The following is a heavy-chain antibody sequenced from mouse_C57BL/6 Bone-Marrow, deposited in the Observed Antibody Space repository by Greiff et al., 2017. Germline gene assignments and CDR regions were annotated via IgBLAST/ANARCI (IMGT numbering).Heavy chain of an antibody. V-gene: IGHV5-4*01. Sequence: EVQVVESGGGLVKPGGSLKLSCAASGFTFSSYAMSWVRQTPEKRLEWVATISDGGSYTYYPDNVKGRFTISRDNAKNNLYLQMSHLKSEYSDMYYCAGTGHYFDYWGQGTTLTVSS. D-gene: IGHD4-1*01. J-gene: IGHJ2*01. CDR3: AGTGHYFDY. CDR1: GFTFSSYA. CDR2: ISDGGSYT.